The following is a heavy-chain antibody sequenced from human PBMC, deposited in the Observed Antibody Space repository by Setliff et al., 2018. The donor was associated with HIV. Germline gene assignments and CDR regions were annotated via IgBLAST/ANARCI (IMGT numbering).Heavy chain of an antibody. CDR2: IYSDGRT. D-gene: IGHD2-8*01. V-gene: IGHV3-53*01. CDR3: ASERGEVDCTIGACLNRDWFDP. CDR1: GFSVSNNY. J-gene: IGHJ5*02. Sequence: GGSLRLSCAASGFSVSNNYMTWVRQAPGKGLEWVSVIYSDGRTYYADSVTGRFAISRDDSENTLFLEMFSLRVEDTAFYYCASERGEVDCTIGACLNRDWFDPWGQGTLVTVSS.